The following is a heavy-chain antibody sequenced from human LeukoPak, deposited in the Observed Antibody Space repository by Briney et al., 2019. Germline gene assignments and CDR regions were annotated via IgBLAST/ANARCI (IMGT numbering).Heavy chain of an antibody. CDR2: INPNSGGT. D-gene: IGHD3-22*01. Sequence: GASVKVSCKASGYTFTSYDINWVRQAPGQGLEWMGWINPNSGGTNYAQKFQGRVTMTRDTSISTAYMELSRLRSDDTAVYYCARDLFTRITMIVSRMGKADAKNFLISYWGQGTLVTVSS. V-gene: IGHV1-2*02. CDR1: GYTFTSYD. CDR3: ARDLFTRITMIVSRMGKADAKNFLISY. J-gene: IGHJ4*02.